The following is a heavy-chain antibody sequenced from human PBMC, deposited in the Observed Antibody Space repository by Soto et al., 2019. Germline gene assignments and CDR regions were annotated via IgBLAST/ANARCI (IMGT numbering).Heavy chain of an antibody. CDR1: GFTFSSYA. CDR3: AKALAAQYYAFDI. V-gene: IGHV3-23*01. CDR2: SSGSGGGT. J-gene: IGHJ3*02. Sequence: GGSLRLSCAASGFTFSSYAMSWVRQAPGKGLEWVSASSGSGGGTYYADSVKGRFAISRDNSKNTLYLQMNSLRAEDTAVYYCAKALAAQYYAFDIWGQGTMVNVSS. D-gene: IGHD6-19*01.